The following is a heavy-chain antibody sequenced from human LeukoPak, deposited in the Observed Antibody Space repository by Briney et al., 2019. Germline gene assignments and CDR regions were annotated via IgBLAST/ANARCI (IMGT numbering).Heavy chain of an antibody. J-gene: IGHJ6*02. CDR3: AKLTTGVWVYYGMDV. Sequence: PGPSLRLSCAASGFTLSSNAMSYARHAPGKGLDWVFAIRGSGGSTYYADSVKGRFTIYRDNSKNTLYLQMNSLRAEDTAVYYCAKLTTGVWVYYGMDVWGQGTTVTVSS. D-gene: IGHD4-17*01. V-gene: IGHV3-23*01. CDR2: IRGSGGST. CDR1: GFTLSSNA.